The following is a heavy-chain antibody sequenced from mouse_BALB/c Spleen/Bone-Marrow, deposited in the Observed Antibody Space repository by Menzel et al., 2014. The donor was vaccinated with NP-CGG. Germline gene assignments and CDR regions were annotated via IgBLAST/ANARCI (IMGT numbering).Heavy chain of an antibody. CDR3: ARDVGNYVRFAY. D-gene: IGHD2-1*01. CDR2: IRNKANGYTT. V-gene: IGHV7-3*02. J-gene: IGHJ3*01. CDR1: GFTFTDYY. Sequence: EVQLVESGGGLVQPGGSLRLSCATSGFTFTDYYMSWVRQPPGKALEWLGFIRNKANGYTTEYSASVKGRSTISRDNSQSILYLQMNTLRAEDSATYYCARDVGNYVRFAYWGQGTLVTVSA.